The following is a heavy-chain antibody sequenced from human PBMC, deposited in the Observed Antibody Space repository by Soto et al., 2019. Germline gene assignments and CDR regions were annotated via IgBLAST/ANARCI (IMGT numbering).Heavy chain of an antibody. Sequence: PGGSLRLSCSSSGFNFGDYGMTWFRQAPGKGLEWVGLIRSKSYGRTTEYAASAKDRFTISRDDFKRIAYLQMDSLKADDTAVYYCTRERWDYRHPQWYTDFRGPGPLVTVSS. CDR2: IRSKSYGRTT. D-gene: IGHD1-7*01. CDR3: TRERWDYRHPQWYTDF. V-gene: IGHV3-49*03. CDR1: GFNFGDYG. J-gene: IGHJ1*01.